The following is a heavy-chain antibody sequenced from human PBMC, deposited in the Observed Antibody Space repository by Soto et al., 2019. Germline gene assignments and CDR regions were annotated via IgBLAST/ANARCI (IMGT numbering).Heavy chain of an antibody. V-gene: IGHV3-30*18. D-gene: IGHD3-22*01. CDR2: ISYDGSNK. J-gene: IGHJ4*02. CDR3: AKDYDSSGYYFGALDY. CDR1: GFTFSSYG. Sequence: QPGGSLRLSCAASGFTFSSYGMHWVRQAPGKGLEWVAVISYDGSNKYYADSVKGRFTISRDNSKNTLYLQMNSLRAEDTAVYYCAKDYDSSGYYFGALDYWGQGTLVTVSS.